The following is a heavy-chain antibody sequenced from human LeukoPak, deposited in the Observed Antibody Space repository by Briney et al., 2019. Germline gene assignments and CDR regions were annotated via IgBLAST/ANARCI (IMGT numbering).Heavy chain of an antibody. Sequence: QPGGTLKISCAASGFTFSGCVMHWVRQASEKGLEWVGRIRSKANSYATAYAASVKGRFTISRDDSKNTAYLQMNSLKTEDTAVYYCTRLSSDIVVVPEWGQGTLVTVSS. D-gene: IGHD2-2*01. V-gene: IGHV3-73*01. CDR2: IRSKANSYAT. CDR3: TRLSSDIVVVPE. CDR1: GFTFSGCV. J-gene: IGHJ4*02.